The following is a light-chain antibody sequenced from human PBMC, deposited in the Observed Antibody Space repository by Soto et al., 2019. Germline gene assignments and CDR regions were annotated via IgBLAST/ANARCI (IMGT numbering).Light chain of an antibody. V-gene: IGLV2-14*01. CDR3: CSYTSSGAHV. CDR1: SSDVGGYDY. J-gene: IGLJ2*01. CDR2: EVN. Sequence: QSLLTQPASVSGSPGQSITISCTGTSSDVGGYDYVSWHQQHPGKAPKLMIYEVNTRPSGVSNRFSGSKSGNTASLTISGLQAEDEADYYCCSYTSSGAHVFGGGTKVTVL.